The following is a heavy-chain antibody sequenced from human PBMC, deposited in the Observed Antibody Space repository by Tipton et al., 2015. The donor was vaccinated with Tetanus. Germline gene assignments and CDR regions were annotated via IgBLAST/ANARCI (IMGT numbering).Heavy chain of an antibody. CDR3: AREASAVADKKKGDY. CDR1: GGSISSSSYY. CDR2: IYYSGST. J-gene: IGHJ4*02. D-gene: IGHD6-19*01. V-gene: IGHV4-39*02. Sequence: TLSLTCTVSGGSISSSSYYWGWIRQPPGKGLEWIGSIYYSGSTYYNPSLKSRVTISVDTSKNQFSLKLSSVTAADTAVYYCAREASAVADKKKGDYWGQGTLVTVSS.